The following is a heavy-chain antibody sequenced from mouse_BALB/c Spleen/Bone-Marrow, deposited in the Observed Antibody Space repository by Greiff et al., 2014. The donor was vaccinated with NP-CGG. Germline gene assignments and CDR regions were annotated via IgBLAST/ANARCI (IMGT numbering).Heavy chain of an antibody. V-gene: IGHV3-2*02. J-gene: IGHJ4*01. Sequence: EVNLVESGPGLVKPSQSLSLTCTVTGYSITSDYAWNWIRQFPGNKLEWMGYISYSGSTSYNPSLKSRISITRDTSKNQFFLQLSSVTTEDTATYYCARRGYYGNSYAMDYWGHGTSVTVSS. CDR1: GYSITSDYA. CDR2: ISYSGST. D-gene: IGHD2-1*01. CDR3: ARRGYYGNSYAMDY.